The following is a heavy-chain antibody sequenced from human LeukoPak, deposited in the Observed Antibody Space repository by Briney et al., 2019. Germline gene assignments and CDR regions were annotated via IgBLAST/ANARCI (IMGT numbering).Heavy chain of an antibody. Sequence: GESLKISCKGSGYSFTSYWISWVRQMPGKGLEWMGRIDPSDSYTNYSPSFQGHVTISADKSISTAYLQWSSLKASDTAMYYCARFFGQTVVPYYYYYYGMDVWGQGTTVTVSS. D-gene: IGHD4-23*01. V-gene: IGHV5-10-1*01. CDR3: ARFFGQTVVPYYYYYYGMDV. CDR1: GYSFTSYW. CDR2: IDPSDSYT. J-gene: IGHJ6*02.